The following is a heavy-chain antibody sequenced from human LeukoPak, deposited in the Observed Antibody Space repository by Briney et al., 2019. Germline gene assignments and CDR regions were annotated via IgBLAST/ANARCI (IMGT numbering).Heavy chain of an antibody. D-gene: IGHD6-13*01. CDR2: INSDGSST. CDR1: GFTFSSYW. Sequence: GGSLRLSCAASGFTFSSYWMHWVRQAPGKGLVWVSRINSDGSSTSYADSVRGRFSISRDNAKNTLYLQMNSLRAEDTAVYYCARDSPYSSSWSYMDVWGKGTTVTISS. J-gene: IGHJ6*03. V-gene: IGHV3-74*01. CDR3: ARDSPYSSSWSYMDV.